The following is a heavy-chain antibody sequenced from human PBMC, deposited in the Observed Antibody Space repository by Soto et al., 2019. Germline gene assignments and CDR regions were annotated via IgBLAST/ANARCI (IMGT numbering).Heavy chain of an antibody. CDR3: AKGNDFWSGYYTGENYYGMDV. CDR1: GFTFSSYA. D-gene: IGHD3-3*01. CDR2: ISGSGGST. J-gene: IGHJ6*02. V-gene: IGHV3-23*01. Sequence: GGSLRLSCAASGFTFSSYAMSWVRQAPGKGLEWVSAISGSGGSTYYADSVKGRFTISGDNSKNTLYLQMNSLRAEDTAVYYCAKGNDFWSGYYTGENYYGMDVWGQGTTVTVSS.